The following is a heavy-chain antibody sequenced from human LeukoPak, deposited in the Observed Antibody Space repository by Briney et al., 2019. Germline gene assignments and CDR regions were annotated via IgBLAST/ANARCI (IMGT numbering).Heavy chain of an antibody. CDR1: GGTFSSYA. Sequence: ASVKVSCKASGGTFSSYAISWVRQAPGQGLEWMGWISAYNGNTNYAQKLQGRVTMTTDTSTSTAYMELRSLRSDDTAVYYCARDSPTLDSSGYYFVDFDYWGQGTLVTVSS. D-gene: IGHD3-22*01. V-gene: IGHV1-18*01. CDR3: ARDSPTLDSSGYYFVDFDY. J-gene: IGHJ4*02. CDR2: ISAYNGNT.